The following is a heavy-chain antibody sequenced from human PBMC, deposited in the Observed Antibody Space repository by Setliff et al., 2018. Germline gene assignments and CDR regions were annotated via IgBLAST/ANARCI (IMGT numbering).Heavy chain of an antibody. CDR3: ARESVVVVTTTNYYYYIDD. J-gene: IGHJ6*03. CDR2: IIPIFGTT. CDR1: GGAFSNYG. V-gene: IGHV1-69*05. Sequence: ASVKVSCKASGGAFSNYGITWVRQAPGQGLEWMGGIIPIFGTTTYAQKFLGRVTITTDESSSTGYMELSSLRSEDTAVYFCARESVVVVTTTNYYYYIDDWGEGATVTVSS. D-gene: IGHD2-21*02.